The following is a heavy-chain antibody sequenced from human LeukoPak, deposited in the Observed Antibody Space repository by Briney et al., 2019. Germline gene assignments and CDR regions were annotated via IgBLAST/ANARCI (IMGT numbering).Heavy chain of an antibody. D-gene: IGHD2-15*01. Sequence: PSETLSLTCTVSGGSISSYYWSWIRQPPGKGLEWIGYIYYSGSTNYNPSLKSRVTISVDTSKNQFSLKLSSVTAVDTAVYYCASRYCSGGSCRAGDDAFDIWGQGTMVTVSS. CDR1: GGSISSYY. CDR2: IYYSGST. CDR3: ASRYCSGGSCRAGDDAFDI. J-gene: IGHJ3*02. V-gene: IGHV4-59*01.